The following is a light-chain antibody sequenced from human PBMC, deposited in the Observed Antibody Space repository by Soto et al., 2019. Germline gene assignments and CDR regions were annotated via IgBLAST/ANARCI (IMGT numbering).Light chain of an antibody. CDR2: SAS. J-gene: IGKJ4*01. CDR3: QQYNNWPLT. V-gene: IGKV3-15*01. Sequence: EIVMTQSPATLSVSPGERATLSCRASQSVSNKLAWYQQEPGQAPRLLIYSASTRATGIPARFSGSGSGTEFTLTISSLQSEDFAVYYCQQYNNWPLTFGGGTKVEIK. CDR1: QSVSNK.